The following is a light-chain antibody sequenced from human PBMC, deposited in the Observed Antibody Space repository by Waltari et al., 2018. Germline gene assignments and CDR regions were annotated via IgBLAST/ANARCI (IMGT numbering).Light chain of an antibody. CDR3: HTWGTGGDWV. J-gene: IGLJ3*02. CDR1: SGHSNYV. CDR2: VKSDGSH. Sequence: QLVLTQSPSASASLGASGNRTCSLSSGHSNYVIAWHQQQPEKGPRYLMKVKSDGSHSKGDGIPDRFSGSSSGAERHLTISSLQSEDEADYYCHTWGTGGDWVFGGGTKLTVL. V-gene: IGLV4-69*02.